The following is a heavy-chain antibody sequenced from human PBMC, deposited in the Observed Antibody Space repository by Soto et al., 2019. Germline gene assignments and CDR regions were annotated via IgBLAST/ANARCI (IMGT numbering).Heavy chain of an antibody. D-gene: IGHD6-13*01. CDR2: IHSSGST. J-gene: IGHJ5*02. Sequence: SETLSLTCTVSGASMNIYHWSWIRHPAGKGLEWIGHIHSSGSTNYNPSLKSRVTMSVDTSKNQFSLRLMSLTAADTAVYYCARDQGVAAAGITWFDPWGQGSLVTVSS. CDR3: ARDQGVAAAGITWFDP. V-gene: IGHV4-4*07. CDR1: GASMNIYH.